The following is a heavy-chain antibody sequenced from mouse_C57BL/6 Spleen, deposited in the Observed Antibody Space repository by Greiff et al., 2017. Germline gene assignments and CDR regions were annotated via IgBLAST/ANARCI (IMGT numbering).Heavy chain of an antibody. CDR2: IYPGSGNT. CDR1: GYTFTDYY. J-gene: IGHJ4*01. Sequence: VQLQQSGAELVRPGASVKLSCKASGYTFTDYYINWVKQRPGQGLEWIARIYPGSGNTYYNEKFKGKTTMTAEKSSSTAYMQLSILTSEDSAVYSSTRGGTDYAMDFWGKGTSVTVSS. D-gene: IGHD2-14*01. V-gene: IGHV1-76*01. CDR3: TRGGTDYAMDF.